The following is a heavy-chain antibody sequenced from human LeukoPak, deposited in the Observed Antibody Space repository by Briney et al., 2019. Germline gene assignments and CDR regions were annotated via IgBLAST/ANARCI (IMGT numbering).Heavy chain of an antibody. CDR3: ARAYSSPIGFDY. V-gene: IGHV4-59*12. J-gene: IGHJ4*02. CDR2: IYHSGST. Sequence: SETLSLTCTGSGGSISSYYWSWIRQPPGNGLEWIGSIYHSGSTYYNPSLKSRVTISVDTSKNQFSLKLSSVTAADTAVYYCARAYSSPIGFDYWGQGTLVTVSS. D-gene: IGHD6-13*01. CDR1: GGSISSYY.